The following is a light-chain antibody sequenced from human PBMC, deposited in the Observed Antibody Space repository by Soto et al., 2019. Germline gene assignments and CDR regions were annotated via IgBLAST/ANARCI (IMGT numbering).Light chain of an antibody. J-gene: IGLJ3*02. CDR2: EVS. CDR1: SSDVGAYNY. V-gene: IGLV2-14*01. Sequence: ALTQPASVSGSPGQSITISCTGTSSDVGAYNYVSWYQHHPGKAPKLMIYEVSDRPSGVSNRFSGSKSGNTASLTISGLQAEDEADYYCSSYTRTTTLVFGGGTKLTVL. CDR3: SSYTRTTTLV.